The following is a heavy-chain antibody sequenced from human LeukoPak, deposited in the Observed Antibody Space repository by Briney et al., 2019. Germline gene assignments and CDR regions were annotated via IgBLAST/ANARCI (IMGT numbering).Heavy chain of an antibody. Sequence: GGSLRLSCAASGFTFSSYWMSWVRQAPGKGLEWVANIKQDGSEMYYVDSVRGRFTISRDNAKNSLYLQMNSLRVEDTAVYYCARGGVVVMTAYDYWGQGTLVIVSS. J-gene: IGHJ4*02. CDR3: ARGGVVVMTAYDY. V-gene: IGHV3-7*01. CDR2: IKQDGSEM. CDR1: GFTFSSYW. D-gene: IGHD2-21*02.